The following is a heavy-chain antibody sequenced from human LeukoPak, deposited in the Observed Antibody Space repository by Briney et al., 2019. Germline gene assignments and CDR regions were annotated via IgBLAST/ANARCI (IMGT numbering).Heavy chain of an antibody. CDR2: IYYSGST. Sequence: SETLSLTCTVSSGSIRNYYWSWIRQPPGKGLEWIGYIYYSGSTNYNPSLKSRVTISVDTSKNQFSLKLSSVTAADRAVYYCAREGGSQGVFDIWGQGTMVTVSS. D-gene: IGHD2-8*01. V-gene: IGHV4-59*01. CDR3: AREGGSQGVFDI. CDR1: SGSIRNYY. J-gene: IGHJ3*02.